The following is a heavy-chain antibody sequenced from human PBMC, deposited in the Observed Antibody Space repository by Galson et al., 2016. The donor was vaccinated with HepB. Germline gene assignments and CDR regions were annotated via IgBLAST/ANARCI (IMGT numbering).Heavy chain of an antibody. CDR2: ISTYNGYR. V-gene: IGHV1-18*01. CDR3: ARDQEDLQLYFDL. D-gene: IGHD5-24*01. CDR1: GGTFNTYA. J-gene: IGHJ2*01. Sequence: SVKVSCKASGGTFNTYAISWVRQAPGQGLEWMGWISTYNGYRQYPVKFQDRVTMTMDTSTSTVYMELRSLGFDDTAVYYCARDQEDLQLYFDLWGRGTLITVSS.